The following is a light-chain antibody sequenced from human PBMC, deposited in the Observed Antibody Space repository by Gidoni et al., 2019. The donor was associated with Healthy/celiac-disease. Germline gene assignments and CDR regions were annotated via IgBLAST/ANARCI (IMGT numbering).Light chain of an antibody. CDR2: EVS. Sequence: QSALTQPASVSGSPGQSFTISCTGTSSDVGSYNLVSWYQQHPGKAPKLMIYEVSKRPSGVSNRFSGSKSGNTASLTISGLQAEDEADYYCCSYAGSSTFSYVFGTGTKVTVL. J-gene: IGLJ1*01. CDR3: CSYAGSSTFSYV. CDR1: SSDVGSYNL. V-gene: IGLV2-23*02.